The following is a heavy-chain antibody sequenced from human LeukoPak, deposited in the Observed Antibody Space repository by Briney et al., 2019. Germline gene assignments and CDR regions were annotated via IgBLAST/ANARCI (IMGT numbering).Heavy chain of an antibody. D-gene: IGHD6-19*01. V-gene: IGHV3-48*03. CDR3: AMSRHGGWDSFDY. CDR2: ISSSGSTI. Sequence: GGSLRPSCAVSGLTFSSYEMNWVRQAPGKVLEWVSHISSSGSTIYYADSVKGRFTISTGNANKSLYLQMNSLRAEGPAISYCAMSRHGGWDSFDYWGQGNLVTVSS. CDR1: GLTFSSYE. J-gene: IGHJ4*02.